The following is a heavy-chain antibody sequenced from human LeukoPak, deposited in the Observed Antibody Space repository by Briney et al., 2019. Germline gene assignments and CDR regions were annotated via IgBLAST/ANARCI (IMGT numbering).Heavy chain of an antibody. D-gene: IGHD2-2*01. CDR3: ARGYQLLYY. J-gene: IGHJ4*02. V-gene: IGHV4-59*01. CDR2: IYYSGST. CDR1: GGSISSYY. Sequence: SETLSLTCTVSGGSISSYYWSWIRQPPGKGLEWIGYIYYSGSTNYNPSLKSRVTISVDTSKNQFSLKLSSVTAADTAVHYCARGYQLLYYWGQGTLVTVSS.